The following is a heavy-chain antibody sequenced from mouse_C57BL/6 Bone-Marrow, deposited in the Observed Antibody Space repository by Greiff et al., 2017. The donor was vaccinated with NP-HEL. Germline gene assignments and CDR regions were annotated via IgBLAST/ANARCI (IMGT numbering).Heavy chain of an antibody. D-gene: IGHD1-1*01. CDR1: GYTFTSYG. CDR3: ARWGTTGVAKGY. J-gene: IGHJ2*01. V-gene: IGHV1-81*01. Sequence: VQLQQSGAELARPGASVKLSCKASGYTFTSYGISWVKQRTGQGLEWIGEIYPRSGTTYYNEKFKGKATLTADTSSSTAYMELRSLTSEDSAVYFCARWGTTGVAKGYWGKGTTLTVSS. CDR2: IYPRSGTT.